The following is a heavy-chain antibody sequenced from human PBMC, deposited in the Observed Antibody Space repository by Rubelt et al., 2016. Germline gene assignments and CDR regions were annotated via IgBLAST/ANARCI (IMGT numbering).Heavy chain of an antibody. V-gene: IGHV1-69*01. Sequence: GRVTITADESTSTAYMGLSSLRSEDTAVYYCARSGITIFGVGDAFDIWGQGTMVTVSS. D-gene: IGHD3-3*01. J-gene: IGHJ3*02. CDR3: ARSGITIFGVGDAFDI.